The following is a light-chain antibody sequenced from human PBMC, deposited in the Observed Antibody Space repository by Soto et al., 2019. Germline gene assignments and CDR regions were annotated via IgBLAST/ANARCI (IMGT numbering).Light chain of an antibody. CDR1: TSNIGSYY. CDR3: AVWDDILRSLL. CDR2: SNN. J-gene: IGLJ2*01. V-gene: IGLV1-47*02. Sequence: QAVVTQPPSASGTPGQRVTISCSGSTSNIGSYYVYWYQQLPGTAPKALIFSNNQRPSGVPDRFSGSKSGTSASLTISGLRSEDEAEYYCAVWDDILRSLLFGGGTKLTVL.